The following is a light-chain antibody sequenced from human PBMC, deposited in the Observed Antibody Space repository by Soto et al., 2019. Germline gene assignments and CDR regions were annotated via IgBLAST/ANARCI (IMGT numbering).Light chain of an antibody. CDR3: SSKRDSSTLFV. CDR2: EVT. J-gene: IGLJ1*01. CDR1: SSDVGAYNY. V-gene: IGLV2-14*01. Sequence: QSVLTQPASVSGSPGQSITISCTGTSSDVGAYNYVSWYQHHPGKVPKLLIYEVTNRPSGVSDRFSGCKSGNTASLTISGLQAEDEADYYCSSKRDSSTLFVFGTGTKVTV.